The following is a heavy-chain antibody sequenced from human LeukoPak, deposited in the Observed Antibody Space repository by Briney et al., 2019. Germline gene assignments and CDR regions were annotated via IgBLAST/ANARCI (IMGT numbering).Heavy chain of an antibody. CDR1: GYTFTNYP. CDR2: INTNTGSP. J-gene: IGHJ4*02. D-gene: IGHD6-19*01. CDR3: ARGGYSRGQGSPFDY. V-gene: IGHV7-4-1*02. Sequence: ASVKVSCKASGYTFTNYPMIWVQQAPGQGLEWMGWINTNTGSPTYAQGFTGRFVFSLDTSVGTTYLQINSLKTEDTAVYYCARGGYSRGQGSPFDYWGQGTLVTVSS.